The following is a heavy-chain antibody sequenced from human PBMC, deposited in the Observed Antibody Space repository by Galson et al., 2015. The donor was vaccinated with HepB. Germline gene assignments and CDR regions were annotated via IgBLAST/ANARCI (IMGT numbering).Heavy chain of an antibody. J-gene: IGHJ3*02. D-gene: IGHD6-6*01. V-gene: IGHV3-30*03. Sequence: SLRLSCAASGFAFSSYGMHWVRQAPGKGLEWVAVISYDGSNKYYADSVKGRFTISRDNSKNTLYLQMNSLRAEDTAVYYCARPSSSEAFDIWGQGTMVTVSS. CDR1: GFAFSSYG. CDR2: ISYDGSNK. CDR3: ARPSSSEAFDI.